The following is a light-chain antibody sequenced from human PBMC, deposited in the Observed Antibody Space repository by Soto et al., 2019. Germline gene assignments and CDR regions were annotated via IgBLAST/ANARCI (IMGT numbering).Light chain of an antibody. CDR3: QQRSNWS. J-gene: IGKJ2*01. V-gene: IGKV3-11*01. CDR1: QSVSSY. CDR2: DAS. Sequence: EIVLTQSPATLSLSPGERATLSCRASQSVSSYLAWYQQKPGQAPRLLIYDASNGATGIPARFSGSGSGTDFTLTISSLEPEDFAVYYCQQRSNWSFGQGTKLEIK.